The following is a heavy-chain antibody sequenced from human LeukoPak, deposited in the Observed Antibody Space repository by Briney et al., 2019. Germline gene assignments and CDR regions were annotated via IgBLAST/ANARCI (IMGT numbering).Heavy chain of an antibody. CDR1: GYAFTNYA. D-gene: IGHD3-22*01. Sequence: ASVKVSCKASGYAFTNYAMHWLRQAPGQRLEWVGWINAASGNTKYSQRLQGRITITRDTSANTVYMQLSSLRSEDSAVYYCARDRYYDDSSVSKLDFWGQGSLVTVSS. CDR2: INAASGNT. J-gene: IGHJ4*02. V-gene: IGHV1-3*01. CDR3: ARDRYYDDSSVSKLDF.